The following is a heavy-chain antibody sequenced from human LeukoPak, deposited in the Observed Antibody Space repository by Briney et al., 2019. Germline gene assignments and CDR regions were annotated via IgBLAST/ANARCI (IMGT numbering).Heavy chain of an antibody. CDR3: AKVDIVATIDAGRLVDY. J-gene: IGHJ4*02. Sequence: GGSLRLSGAASGFTFSSYGMQWFRQAPDKGLEWVAAISNDGSNKYYADSVKGRFTISRDNSKNTLYLQMNSLRAEDTAVYYCAKVDIVATIDAGRLVDYWGQGTLVTVSS. D-gene: IGHD5-12*01. V-gene: IGHV3-30*18. CDR1: GFTFSSYG. CDR2: ISNDGSNK.